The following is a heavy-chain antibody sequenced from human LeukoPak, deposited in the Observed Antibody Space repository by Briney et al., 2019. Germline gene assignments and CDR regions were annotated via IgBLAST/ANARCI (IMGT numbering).Heavy chain of an antibody. CDR2: IWYDGSNK. D-gene: IGHD4-17*01. J-gene: IGHJ2*01. Sequence: GGSLRLSCAASGFTFRNYGMNWVRQAPGKGLEWVTIIWYDGSNKYYADSVKGRFIISRDNSKNTLYLQMNSLRAEDTAVYYCARDPVITVTVEGWYFDLWGRGTLVTVSS. CDR1: GFTFRNYG. CDR3: ARDPVITVTVEGWYFDL. V-gene: IGHV3-30*02.